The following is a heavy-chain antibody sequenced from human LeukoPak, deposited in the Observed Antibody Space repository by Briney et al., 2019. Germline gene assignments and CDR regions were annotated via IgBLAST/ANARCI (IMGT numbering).Heavy chain of an antibody. Sequence: GGSLRLSCAASGFTFSGYSTNWVRQAPGKGLEWVSSISSSSSYIYYADSVKGRFTISRDDAKNSLYLQMNSLRAEDTAVYYCARGRSTVVTPLDYWGQGTLVTVSS. D-gene: IGHD4-23*01. V-gene: IGHV3-21*01. CDR1: GFTFSGYS. CDR3: ARGRSTVVTPLDY. CDR2: ISSSSSYI. J-gene: IGHJ4*02.